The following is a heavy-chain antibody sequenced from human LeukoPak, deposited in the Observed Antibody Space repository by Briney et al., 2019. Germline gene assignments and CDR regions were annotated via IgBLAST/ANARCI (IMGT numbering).Heavy chain of an antibody. J-gene: IGHJ4*02. D-gene: IGHD6-19*01. CDR1: GGSISSGDYS. V-gene: IGHV4-61*08. CDR2: VYATGTT. Sequence: SETLSLTCAVSGGSISSGDYSWSWIRQPPGKGLEWIAYVYATGTTNYNPSLKTRATISIDTSKNQLSLTLTSLTATDTAVYYCARVGSGGAWFDFWGQGALVSISS. CDR3: ARVGSGGAWFDF.